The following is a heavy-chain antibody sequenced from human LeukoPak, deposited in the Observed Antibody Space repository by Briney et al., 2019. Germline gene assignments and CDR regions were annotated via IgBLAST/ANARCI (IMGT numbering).Heavy chain of an antibody. J-gene: IGHJ4*02. V-gene: IGHV4-34*01. D-gene: IGHD6-19*01. CDR3: ARTVAGI. CDR1: GGSFSGYY. Sequence: SETLSLTCAVYGGSFSGYYRSWIRQPPGKGLEWIGEINHSGSTNYNPSLKSRVTISVDTSKNQFSLKLSSVTAADTAVYYCARTVAGIWGQGTLVTVSS. CDR2: INHSGST.